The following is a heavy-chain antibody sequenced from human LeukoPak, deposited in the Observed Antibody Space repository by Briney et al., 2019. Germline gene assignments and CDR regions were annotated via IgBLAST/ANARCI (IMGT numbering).Heavy chain of an antibody. D-gene: IGHD3-10*01. CDR2: IYYSGST. J-gene: IGHJ4*02. Sequence: SETLSLTCTVSGGSISSSSYYWAWLHQPPGKGLEWIGSIYYSGSTYYNPSLKSRVTISVDTSKNQFSLKLSSVTAADTAVYYCARLRAGGYFDYWGQGTLVTVSS. V-gene: IGHV4-39*01. CDR3: ARLRAGGYFDY. CDR1: GGSISSSSYY.